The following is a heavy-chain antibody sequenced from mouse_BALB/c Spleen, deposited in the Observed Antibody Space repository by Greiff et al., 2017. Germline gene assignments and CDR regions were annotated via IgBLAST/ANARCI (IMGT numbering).Heavy chain of an antibody. Sequence: EVKLVESGPSLVKPSQTLSLTCSVTGDSITSGYWNWIRKFPGNKLEYMGYISYSGSTYYNPSLKSRISITRDTSKNQYYLQLNSVTTEDTATYYCARCYGSSYGGAMDYWGQGTSVTVSS. V-gene: IGHV3-8*02. D-gene: IGHD1-1*01. CDR1: GDSITSGY. CDR2: ISYSGST. CDR3: ARCYGSSYGGAMDY. J-gene: IGHJ4*01.